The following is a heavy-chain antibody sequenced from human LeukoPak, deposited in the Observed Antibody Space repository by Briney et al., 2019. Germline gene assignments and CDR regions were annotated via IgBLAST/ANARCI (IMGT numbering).Heavy chain of an antibody. CDR1: GGSISSGDYY. J-gene: IGHJ4*02. Sequence: SEPLSLTCTVSGGSISSGDYYWSWIRQPPGKGLEWIGYIYYSGSTYYNPSLKSRVTMSVDTSKNQFSLKLCSVTAADTAVYYCARNHSSGYYYCYWGQGTLVTVSS. V-gene: IGHV4-30-4*08. CDR3: ARNHSSGYYYCY. D-gene: IGHD3-22*01. CDR2: IYYSGST.